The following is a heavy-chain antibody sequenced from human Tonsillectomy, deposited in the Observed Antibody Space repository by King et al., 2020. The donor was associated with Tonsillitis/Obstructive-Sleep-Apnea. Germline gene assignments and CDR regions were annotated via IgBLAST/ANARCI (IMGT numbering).Heavy chain of an antibody. V-gene: IGHV3-30*18. D-gene: IGHD4-11*01. CDR1: GFTFSRYA. CDR3: AKELEEGGQGLTTDWFDP. Sequence: VQLVESGGGVVQPGRSLRLSCAASGFTFSRYAMHWVRQAPGKGLEWVAVISFDGSNKYYADSVKGRFTISTDNSKNTQYLQMNSLRGEDTAVYYCAKELEEGGQGLTTDWFDPWGQGTLVTVSS. CDR2: ISFDGSNK. J-gene: IGHJ5*02.